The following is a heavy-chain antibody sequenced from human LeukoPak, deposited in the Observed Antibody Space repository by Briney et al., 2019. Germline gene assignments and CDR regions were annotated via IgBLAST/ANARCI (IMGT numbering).Heavy chain of an antibody. J-gene: IGHJ4*02. Sequence: GASVKVSCKVSGYALTELSMHWVRQAPGKGLEWMGGFDPEDGETIYARKFQGRVTMTEDTSTDTAYMELSSLRSEDTAVYYCATYPRITIFGVVTIFDYWGQGTLVTVSS. V-gene: IGHV1-24*01. CDR2: FDPEDGET. CDR3: ATYPRITIFGVVTIFDY. D-gene: IGHD3-3*01. CDR1: GYALTELS.